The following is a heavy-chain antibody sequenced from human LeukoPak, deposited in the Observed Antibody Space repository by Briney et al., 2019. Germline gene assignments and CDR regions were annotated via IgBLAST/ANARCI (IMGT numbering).Heavy chain of an antibody. J-gene: IGHJ4*02. CDR1: GFTFSNYA. V-gene: IGHV3-23*01. Sequence: GGSLRLSCAASGFTFSNYAMSWVRQAPGKGLEWVSAIGGSGSRTYYADSVRGRFTISRDSSKNTLYLQMNSLRAEDTALYYCAKGKGLAVAGTAGFDYWGQGTLVTVSS. CDR3: AKGKGLAVAGTAGFDY. D-gene: IGHD6-19*01. CDR2: IGGSGSRT.